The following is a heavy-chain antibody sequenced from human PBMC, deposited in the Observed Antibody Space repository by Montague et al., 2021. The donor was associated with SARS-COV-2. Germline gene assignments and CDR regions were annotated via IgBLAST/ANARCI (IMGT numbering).Heavy chain of an antibody. CDR1: GFTFSSYP. V-gene: IGHV3-30-3*01. CDR3: ARDHQFYDVLTAYFPSNYYHNYYGMDV. Sequence: SLRLSCAASGFTFSSYPMHWVRQAPGKGLEWVAVISYDGTYKYYXDSVKGRFTISRDNSKNTLYPQLNSLRAEDTAVYFCARDHQFYDVLTAYFPSNYYHNYYGMDVWGQGTTVTVSS. J-gene: IGHJ6*02. CDR2: ISYDGTYK. D-gene: IGHD3-9*01.